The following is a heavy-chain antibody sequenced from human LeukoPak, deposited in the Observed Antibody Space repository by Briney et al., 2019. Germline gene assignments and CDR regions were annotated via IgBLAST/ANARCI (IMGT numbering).Heavy chain of an antibody. V-gene: IGHV3-21*01. Sequence: GGSLRLSCVASGFTVSSNYMSWVRQAPGKGLEWISSITTSSTYTFYADSVKGRFTISRDNARNSLYLQMNSLRAEDTAVYYCARDPYSGTYGDTYYYYMDVWGKGTTVTISS. CDR2: ITTSSTYT. CDR3: ARDPYSGTYGDTYYYYMDV. J-gene: IGHJ6*03. CDR1: GFTVSSNY. D-gene: IGHD1-26*01.